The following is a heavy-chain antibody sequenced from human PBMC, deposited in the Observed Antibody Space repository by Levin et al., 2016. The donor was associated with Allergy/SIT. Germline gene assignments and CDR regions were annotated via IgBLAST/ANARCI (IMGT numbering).Heavy chain of an antibody. CDR1: GFTFSSYG. CDR2: ISYDGSNK. D-gene: IGHD3-3*01. V-gene: IGHV3-30*18. Sequence: GESLKISCAASGFTFSSYGMHWVRQAPGKGLEWVAVISYDGSNKYYADSVKGRFTISRDNSKNTLYLQMNSLRAEDTAVYYCAKDWSGFDYWGQGTLVTVSS. J-gene: IGHJ4*02. CDR3: AKDWSGFDY.